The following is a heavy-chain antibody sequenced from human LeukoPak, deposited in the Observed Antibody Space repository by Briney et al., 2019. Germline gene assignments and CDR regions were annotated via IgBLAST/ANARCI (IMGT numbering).Heavy chain of an antibody. J-gene: IGHJ4*02. CDR2: IKQDGSET. CDR1: GFIFSNYW. D-gene: IGHD3-10*01. V-gene: IGHV3-7*01. CDR3: ARVAKYYYGSETYYFFEH. Sequence: GGSLRLSCATSGFIFSNYWMSWVRQAPGKGLEWVANIKQDGSETYYVDSVKGRFTISRDDAKNSLYLQMNSLRAEDTAVYYCARVAKYYYGSETYYFFEHWGQGTPVTASS.